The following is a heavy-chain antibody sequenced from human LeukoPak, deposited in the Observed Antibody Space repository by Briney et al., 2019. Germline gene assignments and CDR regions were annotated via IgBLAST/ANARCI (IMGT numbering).Heavy chain of an antibody. CDR1: GFTFSTYA. J-gene: IGHJ4*02. CDR2: ISSNGGIT. V-gene: IGHV3-64*01. CDR3: ARDPTYYLRYGYFDS. Sequence: GGSLRLSCAASGFTFSTYAMHWVRQAPGKGLEYVSTISSNGGITYYANSVKGRFTISRDNSKNTLYLQMGSLRAEDTAVYYCARDPTYYLRYGYFDSWGQGTLVTVSS. D-gene: IGHD1-26*01.